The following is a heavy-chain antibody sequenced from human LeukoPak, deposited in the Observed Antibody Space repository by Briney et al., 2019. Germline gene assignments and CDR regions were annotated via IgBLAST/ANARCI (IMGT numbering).Heavy chain of an antibody. CDR1: GFTVSSNY. D-gene: IGHD2-21*02. V-gene: IGHV3-53*01. CDR2: IYSGGST. J-gene: IGHJ6*02. CDR3: ARVRAYCGGDCYSGYYYYGMDV. Sequence: GGSLRLSCAASGFTVSSNYMSWVRQAPGKGLEWVSVIYSGGSTYYADSVKGRFTISRGNSKNTLYLQMNSLRAEDTAVYYCARVRAYCGGDCYSGYYYYGMDVWGQGTTVTVSS.